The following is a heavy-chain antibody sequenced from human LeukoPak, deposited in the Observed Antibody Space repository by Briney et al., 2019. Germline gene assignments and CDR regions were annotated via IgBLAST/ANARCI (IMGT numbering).Heavy chain of an antibody. Sequence: GGSLRLSCAASGFTFSSYWMHWVRQAPGKGLVWVSRINSDGSSTSYADSVKGRFTISRDNAKNTLYLQMNSLRAEDTAVYYCARAYYYDSSGYYFPLYFDLWGRGTLVTVSS. J-gene: IGHJ2*01. V-gene: IGHV3-74*01. D-gene: IGHD3-22*01. CDR1: GFTFSSYW. CDR2: INSDGSST. CDR3: ARAYYYDSSGYYFPLYFDL.